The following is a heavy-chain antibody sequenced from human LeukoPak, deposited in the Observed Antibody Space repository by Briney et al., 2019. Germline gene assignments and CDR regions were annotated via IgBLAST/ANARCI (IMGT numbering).Heavy chain of an antibody. V-gene: IGHV4-30-2*01. Sequence: KPSETLSLTCTVSGYSISSGGYYWSWIRQPPGKGLEWIGYIYHSGSTYYNPSLKSRVTISVDTSKNQFSLKLSSVTAADTAVYYCARAYYGGNFDAFDIWGQGTMVTVSS. J-gene: IGHJ3*02. D-gene: IGHD4-23*01. CDR3: ARAYYGGNFDAFDI. CDR2: IYHSGST. CDR1: GYSISSGGYY.